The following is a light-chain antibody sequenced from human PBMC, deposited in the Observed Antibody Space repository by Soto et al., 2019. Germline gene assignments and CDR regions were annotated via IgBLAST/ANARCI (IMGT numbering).Light chain of an antibody. CDR3: QQYGESIT. CDR1: QTVRSSY. CDR2: GAF. J-gene: IGKJ4*01. V-gene: IGKV3-20*01. Sequence: LTQSPGSLSLSSGDRATLSCRASQTVRSSYLAWYQQRPGQAPKLLIYGAFNRAIGIPDRFSGSESGRDYNLTISRLAPEDFAVYYCQQYGESITFGGGTKVEIK.